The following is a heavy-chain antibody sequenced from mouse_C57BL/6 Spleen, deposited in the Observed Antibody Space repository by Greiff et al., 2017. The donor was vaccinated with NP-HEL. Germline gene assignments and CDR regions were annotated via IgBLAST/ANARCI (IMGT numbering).Heavy chain of an antibody. V-gene: IGHV1-64*01. CDR1: GYTFTSYW. CDR3: AVYYGNYGWFAY. D-gene: IGHD2-1*01. J-gene: IGHJ3*01. Sequence: VQLQQPGAELVKPGASVKLSCKASGYTFTSYWMHWVKQRPGHGLEWIGMIHPNRGSTNYNEKFKSKATLTVDKSSSTAYMQLSSLTSEDSAVYYCAVYYGNYGWFAYWGQGTLVTVSA. CDR2: IHPNRGST.